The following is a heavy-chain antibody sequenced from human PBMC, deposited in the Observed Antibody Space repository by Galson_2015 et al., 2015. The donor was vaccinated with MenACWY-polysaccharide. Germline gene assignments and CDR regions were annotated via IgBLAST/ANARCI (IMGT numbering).Heavy chain of an antibody. CDR3: ARDPSSSWYGMSGYYYGMDV. CDR1: GGSISSSSYY. CDR2: IYYSGST. J-gene: IGHJ6*02. D-gene: IGHD6-13*01. V-gene: IGHV4-39*07. Sequence: SETLSLTCPVSGGSISSSSYYWGWIRQPPGKGLEWIGSIYYSGSTYYNPSLKSRVTISVDTSKNQFSLKLSSVTAADTAVYYCARDPSSSWYGMSGYYYGMDVWGQGTTVTVSS.